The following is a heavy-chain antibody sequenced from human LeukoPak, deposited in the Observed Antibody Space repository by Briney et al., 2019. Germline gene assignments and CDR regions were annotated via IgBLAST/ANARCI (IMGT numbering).Heavy chain of an antibody. D-gene: IGHD1-26*01. CDR1: GYTFSSYG. CDR2: ISGYNGNT. V-gene: IGHV1-18*01. J-gene: IGHJ4*02. Sequence: ASVKVSCKASGYTFSSYGISWVRQAPGQGLEWVGWISGYNGNTNYAQKFQGRVTMTTDTSTSTSTSTAYMELRSLRPDDTAVYYCARTEGIVGAAREYYFDYWGQGTLVTVSS. CDR3: ARTEGIVGAAREYYFDY.